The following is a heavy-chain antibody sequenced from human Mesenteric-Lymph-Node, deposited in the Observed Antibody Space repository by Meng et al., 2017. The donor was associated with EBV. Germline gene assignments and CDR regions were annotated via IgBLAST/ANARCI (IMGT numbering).Heavy chain of an antibody. CDR2: IYYSGST. J-gene: IGHJ4*02. CDR3: ARTHYYDSSGYPSPPDY. CDR1: GGSIISISTYY. D-gene: IGHD3-22*01. Sequence: HLLVQVAGPGLVMPSGTLSLTCTVSGGSIISISTYYWGWIRQPPGKGLEWIGSIYYSGSTAYNPSLKSRVTMSVDTSKRQFSLKLSSVTAADTAVYFCARTHYYDSSGYPSPPDYWGQGTLVTVSS. V-gene: IGHV4-39*01.